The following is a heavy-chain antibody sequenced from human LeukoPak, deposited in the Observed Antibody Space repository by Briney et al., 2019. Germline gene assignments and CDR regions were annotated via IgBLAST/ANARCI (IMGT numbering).Heavy chain of an antibody. J-gene: IGHJ4*02. V-gene: IGHV3-48*01. D-gene: IGHD1-1*01. Sequence: PGGSLRLSCAASGFTFSSYSMNWVRQAPGKGREWVSYITNSNSTIYYADSVKGRFTISRDNAKNSLYLQMNSLRAEDTAVYYCARDPGGYRGYYFDYWGQGSLVTVSS. CDR3: ARDPGGYRGYYFDY. CDR1: GFTFSSYS. CDR2: ITNSNSTI.